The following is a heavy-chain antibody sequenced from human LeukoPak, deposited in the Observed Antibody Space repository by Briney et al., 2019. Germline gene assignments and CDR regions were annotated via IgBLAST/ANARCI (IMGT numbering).Heavy chain of an antibody. CDR1: RFTFSAYS. D-gene: IGHD2-2*01. Sequence: GGSLRLSCAASRFTFSAYSMNWVRQAPGKGLEWGSYISSSGSTIYYADSVKGRFTISRDNAKNSLYLQMNSLRAEDTAVYYCARVFGAGCSSTSCPYYFDYWGQGTLVTVSS. CDR2: ISSSGSTI. J-gene: IGHJ4*02. CDR3: ARVFGAGCSSTSCPYYFDY. V-gene: IGHV3-48*01.